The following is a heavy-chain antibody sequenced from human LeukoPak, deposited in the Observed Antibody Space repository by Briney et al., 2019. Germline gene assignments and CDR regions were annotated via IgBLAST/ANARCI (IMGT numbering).Heavy chain of an antibody. CDR3: ARLLSTMIVVAYPDY. J-gene: IGHJ4*02. D-gene: IGHD3-22*01. CDR1: DGSISGSYYY. V-gene: IGHV4-39*01. CDR2: IYHTGST. Sequence: SETLSLTCTVSDGSISGSYYYWGWIRQPPGKALEWIGSIYHTGSTYYNPSLKSRVTISVDTSKKQFSLKLWAVTAADTAVYYCARLLSTMIVVAYPDYWGQGTLVTVSS.